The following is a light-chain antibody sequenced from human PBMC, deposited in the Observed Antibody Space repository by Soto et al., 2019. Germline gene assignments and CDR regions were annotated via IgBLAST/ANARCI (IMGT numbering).Light chain of an antibody. V-gene: IGLV2-14*01. Sequence: QSALTQPASVSGSPGQSITISCTGTKSDVGAYNYVSWYQHHPGKVPKLMIYEVSNRPSGVSNRFSGSKSGNTASLTISGLQAEDEADSYCSSHTSSGSSNGVFGGGTKLTVL. CDR1: KSDVGAYNY. CDR2: EVS. J-gene: IGLJ3*02. CDR3: SSHTSSGSSNGV.